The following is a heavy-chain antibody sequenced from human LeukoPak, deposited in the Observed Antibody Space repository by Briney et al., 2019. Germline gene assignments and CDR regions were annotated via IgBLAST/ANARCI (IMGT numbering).Heavy chain of an antibody. CDR2: IYYSGST. Sequence: PSETLSLTCTVSGGSISSYYWSWIRQPPGKGLEWIGYIYYSGSTNYNPSLKSRVTISVDTSKNQFSLTLSSVTAVDTAVYYCARVIEYGLLRFDPWGQGTLVTVSS. D-gene: IGHD3-16*02. CDR1: GGSISSYY. CDR3: ARVIEYGLLRFDP. J-gene: IGHJ5*02. V-gene: IGHV4-59*01.